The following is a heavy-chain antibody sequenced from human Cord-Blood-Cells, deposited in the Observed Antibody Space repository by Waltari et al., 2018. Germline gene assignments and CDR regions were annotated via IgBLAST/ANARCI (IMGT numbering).Heavy chain of an antibody. CDR2: INHSGSN. Sequence: QVQLQQWRAGLLKPSETLSLTCAVDGGSFISSYWCWLRQPPGKRLEWSGEINHSGSNNYNPSLKSRVTISVDTSKNQFSLKLSSVTAADTAVYYCARAPIVGATNWFDPWGQGTLVTVSS. CDR3: ARAPIVGATNWFDP. J-gene: IGHJ5*02. V-gene: IGHV4-34*01. CDR1: GGSFISSY. D-gene: IGHD1-26*01.